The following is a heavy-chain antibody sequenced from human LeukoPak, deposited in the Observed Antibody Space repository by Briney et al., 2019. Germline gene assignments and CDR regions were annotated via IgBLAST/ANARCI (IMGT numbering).Heavy chain of an antibody. D-gene: IGHD6-13*01. V-gene: IGHV3-53*01. CDR2: IYSGGST. CDR1: GFTVSSNY. CDR3: ARERVSLVHDYYYGMDV. J-gene: IGHJ6*02. Sequence: PGGSLRLSCAASGFTVSSNYMSWVRQAPGKGLEWVSVIYSGGSTYYADSVKGRFTISRDNSKNTLYLQMNSLRAEDTAVYYCARERVSLVHDYYYGMDVWGQGTTVTVSS.